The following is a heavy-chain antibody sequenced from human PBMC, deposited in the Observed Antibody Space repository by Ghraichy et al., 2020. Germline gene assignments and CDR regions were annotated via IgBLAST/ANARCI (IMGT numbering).Heavy chain of an antibody. CDR3: ARHGASQLSIRQLAAFDY. Sequence: SETLSLTCTVSGGSISSSSYYWGWIRQPPGKGLEWIGSIYYSGSTYYNPSLKSRVTISVDTSKNQFSLKLSSVTAADTAVYYCARHGASQLSIRQLAAFDYWGQGTLVTVSS. CDR1: GGSISSSSYY. CDR2: IYYSGST. J-gene: IGHJ4*02. D-gene: IGHD6-6*01. V-gene: IGHV4-39*01.